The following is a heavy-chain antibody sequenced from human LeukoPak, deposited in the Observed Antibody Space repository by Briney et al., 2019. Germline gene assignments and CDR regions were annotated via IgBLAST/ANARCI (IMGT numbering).Heavy chain of an antibody. CDR3: ARDTRYYGMDV. Sequence: SETLSLTCTVSGGSVSSSTFYWGWIRQPPGKGLEWIASVHYTGSTFYNPSLKSRVTISMDTSKTQFSLNLRSVTAADTAVYYCARDTRYYGMDVWGQGTTVTVSS. J-gene: IGHJ6*02. CDR2: VHYTGST. CDR1: GGSVSSSTFY. V-gene: IGHV4-39*02.